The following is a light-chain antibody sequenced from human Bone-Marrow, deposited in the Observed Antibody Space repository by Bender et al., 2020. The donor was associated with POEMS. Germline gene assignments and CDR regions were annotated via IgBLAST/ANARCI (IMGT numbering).Light chain of an antibody. J-gene: IGLJ3*02. CDR2: TNN. V-gene: IGLV1-44*01. CDR3: GAWDASLNGWV. CDR1: GSNIGVYP. Sequence: VLTQPPSVSGTPGQRVTISCSGSGSNIGVYPVNWYQQLPGTAPRLLIYTNNERPSGVPDRFSGSKSGTSASLAITGLQSDDEAIYFCGAWDASLNGWVFGGGTKLTVL.